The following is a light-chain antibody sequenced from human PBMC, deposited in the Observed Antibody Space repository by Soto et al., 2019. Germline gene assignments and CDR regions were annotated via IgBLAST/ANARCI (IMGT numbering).Light chain of an antibody. CDR2: GAS. Sequence: EIVLTQSPGALSLSPGERATLSCGASQSVSSSYLAWYQHKPGQAPRLLIYGASTRATGITDRFSGSGSGTDFTITITRLEPEDFAMYYCQQYGSSPRTFGQGTKVEIK. V-gene: IGKV3-20*01. CDR3: QQYGSSPRT. CDR1: QSVSSSY. J-gene: IGKJ1*01.